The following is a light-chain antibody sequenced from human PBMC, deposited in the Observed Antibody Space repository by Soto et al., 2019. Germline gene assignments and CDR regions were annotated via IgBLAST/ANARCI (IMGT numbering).Light chain of an antibody. CDR1: QSISSW. CDR2: AAS. Sequence: DIQMTQSPSTLSASVGDRVTITCRASQSISSWLAWYQQKPGKAPKLLIYAASSLQRGVPSRFSGSGFGTDFTLTISSLQPEDFATYYCQQNYSPPPITFGQGTRL. J-gene: IGKJ5*01. V-gene: IGKV1-39*01. CDR3: QQNYSPPPIT.